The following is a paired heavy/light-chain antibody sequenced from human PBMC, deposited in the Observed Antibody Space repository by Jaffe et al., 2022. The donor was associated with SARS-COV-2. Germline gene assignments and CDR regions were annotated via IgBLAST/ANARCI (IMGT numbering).Light chain of an antibody. V-gene: IGKV2-28*01. CDR2: LSS. CDR1: QSLLYSNGYNY. J-gene: IGKJ4*01. CDR3: MQALQTPPT. Sequence: DIVMTQSPLSLPVTPGEPASISCRSSQSLLYSNGYNYLDWYLQKPGQSPQLLIYLSSNRASGVPDRFSGSGSGTDFTLKISRVEAEDVGVYYCMQALQTPPTFGGGTKVEIK.
Heavy chain of an antibody. CDR2: IAGRDGST. Sequence: EVQLLESGGDLVQPGGSLRLSCSASGFTFSNHAMTWARQAPGKGLEWVSAIAGRDGSTYYADSVKGRFTISRDNSKNTLYLQMNSLRAEDTAVYYCAKARYSTDWYNFDYWGQGTLVTVSS. CDR1: GFTFSNHA. J-gene: IGHJ4*02. CDR3: AKARYSTDWYNFDY. D-gene: IGHD6-19*01. V-gene: IGHV3-23*01.